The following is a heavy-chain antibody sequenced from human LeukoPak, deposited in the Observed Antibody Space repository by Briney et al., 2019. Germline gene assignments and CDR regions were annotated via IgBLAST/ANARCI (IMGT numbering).Heavy chain of an antibody. CDR2: INHSGST. Sequence: SETLSLTCAVYGVSFSGYYWSWIRQPPGKGLEWIGEINHSGSTNYNPSLKSRVTISVDTSKNQFSLKLSSVTAADTAVYYCASGEMATIRGYFDYWGQGTLVTVSS. J-gene: IGHJ4*02. V-gene: IGHV4-34*01. CDR1: GVSFSGYY. D-gene: IGHD5-24*01. CDR3: ASGEMATIRGYFDY.